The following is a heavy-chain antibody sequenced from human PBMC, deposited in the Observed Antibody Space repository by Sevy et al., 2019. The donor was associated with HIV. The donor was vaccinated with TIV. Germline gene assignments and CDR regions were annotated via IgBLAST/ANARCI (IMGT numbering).Heavy chain of an antibody. D-gene: IGHD1-26*01. CDR2: LNGSGGRT. J-gene: IGHJ3*02. CDR1: GFTLSSFG. Sequence: GGSLRLSCAASGFTLSSFGMSWVRQTPGKGLEWVSGLNGSGGRTYYPDSVKGRFTISRDNSKNTLYLQMNSLRAEDTAVYYCAKDTDSGSYLNDAFDIWGQGSMVTVSS. CDR3: AKDTDSGSYLNDAFDI. V-gene: IGHV3-23*01.